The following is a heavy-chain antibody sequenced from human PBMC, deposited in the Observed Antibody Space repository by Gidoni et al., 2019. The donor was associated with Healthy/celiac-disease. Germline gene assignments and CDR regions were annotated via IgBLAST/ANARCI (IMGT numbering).Heavy chain of an antibody. V-gene: IGHV1-69*01. CDR1: GGTFSSYA. CDR3: ARVKCVGSTSCQTFDY. Sequence: QVQLVQSGAEVKKPGSSVKVSCKASGGTFSSYAISWVRQAPGQGLEWMGGIIPIFGTANYAQKFQGRVTITADESTSTAYMELSSLRSEDTAVYCCARVKCVGSTSCQTFDYWGQGTLVTVSS. J-gene: IGHJ4*02. D-gene: IGHD2-2*01. CDR2: IIPIFGTA.